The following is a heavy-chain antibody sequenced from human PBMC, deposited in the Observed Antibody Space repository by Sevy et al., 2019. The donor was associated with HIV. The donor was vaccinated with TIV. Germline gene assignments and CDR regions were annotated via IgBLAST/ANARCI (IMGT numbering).Heavy chain of an antibody. D-gene: IGHD3-22*01. Sequence: QLGGSLRLSCAASGFTFSSYAMSWVRQAPGKGLEWVSAISGSGGSTYYADSVKGRFTISRDNSKNTLYLQMNSLRAEDTAVYYCAKDAMIVVVITTGTFDYWGQGTLVTVSS. J-gene: IGHJ4*02. CDR3: AKDAMIVVVITTGTFDY. CDR1: GFTFSSYA. V-gene: IGHV3-23*01. CDR2: ISGSGGST.